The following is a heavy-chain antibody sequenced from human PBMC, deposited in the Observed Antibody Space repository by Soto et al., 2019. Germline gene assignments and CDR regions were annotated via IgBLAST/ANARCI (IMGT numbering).Heavy chain of an antibody. J-gene: IGHJ4*02. V-gene: IGHV4-4*07. CDR2: FSLSGTT. D-gene: IGHD2-8*02. CDR3: ARGMTPPGAPAWYYFDS. Sequence: SETLSLTCTVSGASITGSSYWSWIRQPAGKGLEWIGRFSLSGTTNYNPSLRSRVTMSADVSKNQFSLRLTSVTAADTALYYCARGMTPPGAPAWYYFDSWGQGTLVTAPQ. CDR1: GASITGSSY.